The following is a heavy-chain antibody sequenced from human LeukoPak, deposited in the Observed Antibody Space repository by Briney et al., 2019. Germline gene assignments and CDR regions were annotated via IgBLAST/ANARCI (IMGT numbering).Heavy chain of an antibody. V-gene: IGHV5-51*01. D-gene: IGHD3-10*01. CDR1: GYSFTSYW. CDR2: IYPGDSAT. CDR3: ARHTDYYGSGSPIDY. J-gene: IGHJ4*02. Sequence: PGESLKISCKGSGYSFTSYWIGWVRQMPGKSLEWMVIIYPGDSATRYSPSFQGQVTISADKSISTAYLQWSSLKASDTAMYYCARHTDYYGSGSPIDYWGQGTLVTVSS.